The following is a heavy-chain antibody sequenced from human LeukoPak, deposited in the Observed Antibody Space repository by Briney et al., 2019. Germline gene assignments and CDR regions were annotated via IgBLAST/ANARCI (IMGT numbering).Heavy chain of an antibody. Sequence: ASVKVSCKASGYTFTSYDINWVRQATGQGLEWMGWMDPNSGNTGYAQKFQGRVTMTRDTSISTAYMELSSLRSEDTAVYYCARASQRYYFDYWGQGTLVTVSS. CDR2: MDPNSGNT. CDR3: ARASQRYYFDY. CDR1: GYTFTSYD. J-gene: IGHJ4*02. V-gene: IGHV1-8*01. D-gene: IGHD4-17*01.